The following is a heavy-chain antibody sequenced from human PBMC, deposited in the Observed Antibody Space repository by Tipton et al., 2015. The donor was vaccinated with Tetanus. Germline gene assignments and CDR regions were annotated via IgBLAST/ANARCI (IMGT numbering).Heavy chain of an antibody. D-gene: IGHD3-10*01. CDR1: GFDFRSDW. V-gene: IGHV3-7*03. CDR3: ARDPHTIRTGNHRGFDC. CDR2: IKQDGNEK. J-gene: IGHJ4*02. Sequence: SLRLSCAASGFDFRSDWMTWVRQAPGKGLEWVANIKQDGNEKYHVDSVKGRFTISRDNGKNLLYLEMNSLRVEDTAVYYCARDPHTIRTGNHRGFDCWGQGTLVTVSS.